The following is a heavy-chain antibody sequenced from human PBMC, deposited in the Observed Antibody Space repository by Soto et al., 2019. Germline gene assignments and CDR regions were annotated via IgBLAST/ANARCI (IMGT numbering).Heavy chain of an antibody. CDR3: ARSVAGTGGPFDY. Sequence: GEPLNISCKGSGYSFTRYWIGWVRQMPGKGLEWMGIIYPGDSDTRYSPSFQGQVTISADKSISTAYLQWSSLKASDTAMYYCARSVAGTGGPFDYWGQGTLVTVSS. CDR1: GYSFTRYW. CDR2: IYPGDSDT. J-gene: IGHJ4*02. V-gene: IGHV5-51*01. D-gene: IGHD6-19*01.